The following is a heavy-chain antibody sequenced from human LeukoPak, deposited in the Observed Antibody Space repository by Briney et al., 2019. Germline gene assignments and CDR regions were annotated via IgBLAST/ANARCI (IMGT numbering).Heavy chain of an antibody. V-gene: IGHV3-53*01. CDR1: GFTVSSNY. D-gene: IGHD4-23*01. CDR2: IYSGGST. J-gene: IGHJ6*02. Sequence: GGSLRLSCAASGFTVSSNYMSWVRQAPGKGLEWVSVIYSGGSTYYADSVKGRFTISRDNSKNTLYLQMHSLRAEDTAVYYCAKRVTTVEPSVVDVWGQGTAVTVSS. CDR3: AKRVTTVEPSVVDV.